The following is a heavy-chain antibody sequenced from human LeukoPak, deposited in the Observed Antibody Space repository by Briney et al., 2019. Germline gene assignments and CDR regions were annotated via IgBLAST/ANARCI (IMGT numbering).Heavy chain of an antibody. V-gene: IGHV4-61*02. D-gene: IGHD3-10*01. CDR3: ARGPRYYYGSGSYYNWFDP. CDR1: GGSISSGSYY. Sequence: PSETLSLTCTVSGGSISSGSYYWSWIRQPAGKGLEWIGRVYTSGSTNYNPSLKSRVTISVDTSKNQFSLKLSSVTAADTAVYYCARGPRYYYGSGSYYNWFDPWGQGTLVTVSS. CDR2: VYTSGST. J-gene: IGHJ5*02.